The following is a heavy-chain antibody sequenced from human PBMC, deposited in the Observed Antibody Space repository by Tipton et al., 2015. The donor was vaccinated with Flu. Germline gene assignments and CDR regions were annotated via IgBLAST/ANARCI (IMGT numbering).Heavy chain of an antibody. V-gene: IGHV4-39*07. CDR1: SGSIRSTNYF. CDR2: IYPSGTT. Sequence: LVKPTETLSLTCTVSSGSIRSTNYFCAWIRQPPGKRLELIGSIYPSGTTYYNPSLKSRVTISVDTSKSQFSLKLSSVTAADTAVYYCARLTRGGDCPAFDIWGQGTRVTVSS. D-gene: IGHD2-21*01. CDR3: ARLTRGGDCPAFDI. J-gene: IGHJ3*02.